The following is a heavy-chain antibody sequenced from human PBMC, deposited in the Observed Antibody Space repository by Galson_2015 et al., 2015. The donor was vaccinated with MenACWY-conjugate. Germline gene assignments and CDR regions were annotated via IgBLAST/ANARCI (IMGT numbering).Heavy chain of an antibody. D-gene: IGHD2-2*01. CDR1: EYTFTSFA. V-gene: IGHV1-3*01. CDR2: INAGNGNT. J-gene: IGHJ4*02. CDR3: ARDRDSATVLIIPAAFDS. Sequence: SVKVSCKASEYTFTSFAIHWVRQAPGQRLEWMGWINAGNGNTKYSQTFQGRLTVTSDTSAKTAYMELSSLRSDDTAVYYCARDRDSATVLIIPAAFDSWGQGTLVTVSS.